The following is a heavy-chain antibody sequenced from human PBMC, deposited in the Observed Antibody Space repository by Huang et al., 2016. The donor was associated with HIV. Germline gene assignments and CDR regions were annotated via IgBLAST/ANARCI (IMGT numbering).Heavy chain of an antibody. CDR1: GGSITSSNHY. CDR3: ASGEYGKNAYDI. D-gene: IGHD2-2*01. J-gene: IGHJ3*02. CDR2: FYYSGAA. Sequence: QLHLQQSGPGLVRLSETLSLICTVSGGSITSSNHYWGWIRQNPGKGLEWIGNFYYSGAAYYTLSLNNRVTISIDTSKSQFSLTLSSVIATDTAVNYCASGEYGKNAYDIWGQGTVVTVSA. V-gene: IGHV4-39*01.